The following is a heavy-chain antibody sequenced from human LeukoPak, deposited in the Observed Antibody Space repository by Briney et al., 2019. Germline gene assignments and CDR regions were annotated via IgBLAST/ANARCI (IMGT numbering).Heavy chain of an antibody. Sequence: ASVKVSCKASGYTFTSYYMHWVRQAPGQGLEWMGIINPSGGSTSYAQKFQGRVTMTRDTSTSTVHMELSSLRSEDTAVYYCARYVDRDGYNDAFDIWGQGTMVTVSS. J-gene: IGHJ3*02. D-gene: IGHD5-24*01. V-gene: IGHV1-46*01. CDR1: GYTFTSYY. CDR2: INPSGGST. CDR3: ARYVDRDGYNDAFDI.